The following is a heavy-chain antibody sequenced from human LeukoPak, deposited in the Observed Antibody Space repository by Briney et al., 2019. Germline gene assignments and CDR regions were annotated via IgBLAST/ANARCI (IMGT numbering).Heavy chain of an antibody. CDR3: ARLSLKVLEWSPTKGKETHYFDY. J-gene: IGHJ4*02. D-gene: IGHD3-3*01. V-gene: IGHV4-59*12. CDR1: GASISNYY. Sequence: SETLSLTCTVSGASISNYYWTWIRQPPGKGLEWIGYIYYSGSTNYRPSLKSRVTISVDTSKNQVSLKLSSVTAADTAVYYCARLSLKVLEWSPTKGKETHYFDYWGQGTLVTVSS. CDR2: IYYSGST.